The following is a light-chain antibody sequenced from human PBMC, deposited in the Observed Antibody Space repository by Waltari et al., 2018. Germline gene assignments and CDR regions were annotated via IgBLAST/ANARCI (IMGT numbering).Light chain of an antibody. CDR1: TGTVTNNHY. CDR2: DTT. J-gene: IGLJ2*01. Sequence: QAVVTQEPSVTVSPGGTLTLTCGSSTGTVTNNHYPYWFQQKPGQAPRTLIYDTTNKYSWTPARFSGSLLGGQAALTLSGVQPEDEAGYYCLLSFGITQIFGGGTKLTVL. V-gene: IGLV7-46*01. CDR3: LLSFGITQI.